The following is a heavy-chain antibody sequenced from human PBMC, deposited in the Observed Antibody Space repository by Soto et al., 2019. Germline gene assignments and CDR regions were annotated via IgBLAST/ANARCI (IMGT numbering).Heavy chain of an antibody. J-gene: IGHJ4*02. D-gene: IGHD4-17*01. Sequence: ASVKVSCKASGYTFTSYGISCGRQAPGQELEWMGWISAYNGNTNYAQKLQGRVTMTTDTSTSTAYTELRSLRSDDTAVYYCARGTHMTTVTYFDYWGQGTLVTVSS. CDR1: GYTFTSYG. CDR2: ISAYNGNT. CDR3: ARGTHMTTVTYFDY. V-gene: IGHV1-18*01.